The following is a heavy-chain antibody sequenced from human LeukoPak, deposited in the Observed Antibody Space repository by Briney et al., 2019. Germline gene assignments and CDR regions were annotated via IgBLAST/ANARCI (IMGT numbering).Heavy chain of an antibody. V-gene: IGHV1-8*01. J-gene: IGHJ4*02. D-gene: IGHD3-22*01. CDR1: GYTFTSYD. CDR2: MNPNSGNT. CDR3: ARIPYYDSSGYYFAY. Sequence: ASVKVSCKASGYTFTSYDINWVRQATGQGLEWMGWMNPNSGNTGSAQKFQGRVTMTSNTSISTAYMELSSLRSEDTAVYYCARIPYYDSSGYYFAYWGQGTLVTVSS.